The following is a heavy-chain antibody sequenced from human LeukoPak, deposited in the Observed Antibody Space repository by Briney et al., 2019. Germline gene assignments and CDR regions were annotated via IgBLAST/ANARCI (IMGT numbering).Heavy chain of an antibody. V-gene: IGHV3-23*01. CDR2: ISGSGGST. D-gene: IGHD1-26*01. CDR1: GFIFSSYA. Sequence: PGGSLRLSCAASGFIFSSYAMSWVRQAPGKGLEWVSAISGSGGSTYYADSVKGRFTISRDNSKNTLYLQMNSLRAEDTAVYYCAKAPSRNSGSYCFDYWGQGTLVTVSS. CDR3: AKAPSRNSGSYCFDY. J-gene: IGHJ4*02.